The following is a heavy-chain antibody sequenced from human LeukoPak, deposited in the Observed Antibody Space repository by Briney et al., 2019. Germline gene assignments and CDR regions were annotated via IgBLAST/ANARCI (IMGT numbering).Heavy chain of an antibody. D-gene: IGHD4-17*01. CDR3: ARDADGDYVGGPRYYYGMDV. J-gene: IGHJ6*02. Sequence: GGSLRLSCAASGFTFSSYSMNWVRQAPGKGLEWVSYISSSSSTIYYADSVKGRFTISRDNAKNSLYLQMNSLRAEDTAVYYCARDADGDYVGGPRYYYGMDVWGQGTTVTVSS. CDR2: ISSSSSTI. CDR1: GFTFSSYS. V-gene: IGHV3-48*04.